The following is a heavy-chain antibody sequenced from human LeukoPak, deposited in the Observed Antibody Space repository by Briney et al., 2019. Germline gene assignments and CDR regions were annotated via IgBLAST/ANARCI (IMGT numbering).Heavy chain of an antibody. V-gene: IGHV1-24*01. CDR3: ATSSRYSGYDFDY. Sequence: ASVKVSCKVSGYTLTELSMHWVRQAPGKGLEWMGGFDPEDGETIYAQKFQGRVTMTEDTSTDTAYVELSSLRSEDTAVYYCATSSRYSGYDFDYWGQGTLVTVSS. D-gene: IGHD5-12*01. J-gene: IGHJ4*02. CDR1: GYTLTELS. CDR2: FDPEDGET.